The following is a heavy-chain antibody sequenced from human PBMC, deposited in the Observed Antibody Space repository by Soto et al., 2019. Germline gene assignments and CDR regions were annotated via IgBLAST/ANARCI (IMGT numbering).Heavy chain of an antibody. Sequence: GDYVKVSCTGSRYSFTGYSIIWVRQMPGKGLEWMGRIDPIDSYTNYSPSFQGHVTISADKSISTSYLQWSSLKASDTAMYYCARQGTNTYYYYYGMDVWGQGTTVTVSS. V-gene: IGHV5-10-1*01. J-gene: IGHJ6*02. CDR3: ARQGTNTYYYYYGMDV. D-gene: IGHD2-8*01. CDR2: IDPIDSYT. CDR1: RYSFTGYS.